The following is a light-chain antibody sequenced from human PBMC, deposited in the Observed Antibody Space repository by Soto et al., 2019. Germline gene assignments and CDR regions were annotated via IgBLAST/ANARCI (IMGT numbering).Light chain of an antibody. V-gene: IGLV2-11*01. CDR3: CSYAGSDTSYVV. Sequence: QSALTQPRSVSGSPGQSVTISCTGTSSDVGGYNYVSWYQHHPGKAPKLMIYDVSKRPSGVPDRFSGSKSGNTASLTISGLQAEDEADYYCCSYAGSDTSYVVFGGGTKLTVL. J-gene: IGLJ2*01. CDR1: SSDVGGYNY. CDR2: DVS.